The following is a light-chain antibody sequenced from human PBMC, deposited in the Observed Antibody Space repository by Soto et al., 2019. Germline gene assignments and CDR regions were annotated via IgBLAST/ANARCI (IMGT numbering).Light chain of an antibody. Sequence: QSVLTQSSSASASLGSSVKLTCTLSSGHSSYIIAWHQQQPGKAPRYLMKLEGSGSYNKGSGVPDRFSGSSPGADRYLTISNLQFEDEADYYCETWDSNIHWVFGGGTKVTVL. J-gene: IGLJ3*02. CDR3: ETWDSNIHWV. CDR1: SGHSSYI. CDR2: LEGSGSY. V-gene: IGLV4-60*02.